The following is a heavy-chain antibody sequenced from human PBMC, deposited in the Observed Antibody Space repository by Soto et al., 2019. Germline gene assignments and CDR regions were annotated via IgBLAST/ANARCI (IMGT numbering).Heavy chain of an antibody. Sequence: QVQLQESGPGLVKPSQTLSLTCTVSGGSISSGGYYWSWIRQHPGKGLEWIGYIYYSGSTYYNPSLKSRVTISVDTSKNQFSLKRSSVTAADTAVYYCARDRFYGSGNVNWFDPWGQGTLVTVSS. CDR3: ARDRFYGSGNVNWFDP. D-gene: IGHD3-10*01. CDR2: IYYSGST. V-gene: IGHV4-31*02. CDR1: GGSISSGGYY. J-gene: IGHJ5*02.